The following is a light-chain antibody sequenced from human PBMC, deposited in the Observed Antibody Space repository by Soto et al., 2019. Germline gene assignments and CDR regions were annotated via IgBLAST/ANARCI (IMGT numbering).Light chain of an antibody. V-gene: IGKV1-39*01. CDR2: AAS. Sequence: DIQMTQSPSSLSSSLGDIFTITCRASQSISNYLNWYQQKPGKAPKLLIYAASSLQGTVPSRFSGSGSGTDFTLTISSLQPEDFATYYCQQSYNTPFTFGPGTKVDI. CDR3: QQSYNTPFT. J-gene: IGKJ3*01. CDR1: QSISNY.